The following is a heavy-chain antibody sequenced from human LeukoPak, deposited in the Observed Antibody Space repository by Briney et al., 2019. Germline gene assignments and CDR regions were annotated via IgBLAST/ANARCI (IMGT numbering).Heavy chain of an antibody. V-gene: IGHV3-30-3*01. D-gene: IGHD5-24*01. J-gene: IGHJ4*02. CDR2: ISYDGSNK. CDR3: AKDLRTVKVEMATGSFDY. Sequence: GRSLRLSCAASGFTFSSYAMHWVRQAPGKGLEWVAVISYDGSNKYYADSVKGRFTISRDNSKNTLYLQMNSLRAEDTAVYYCAKDLRTVKVEMATGSFDYWGQGTLVTVSS. CDR1: GFTFSSYA.